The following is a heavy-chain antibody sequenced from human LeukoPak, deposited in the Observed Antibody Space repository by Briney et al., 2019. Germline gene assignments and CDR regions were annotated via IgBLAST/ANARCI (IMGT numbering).Heavy chain of an antibody. D-gene: IGHD3-10*01. CDR1: GFTFSSYS. CDR2: ISYDGSYK. Sequence: GESLKISCAASGFTFSSYSMHWVRQAPGKGLEWVAVISYDGSYKYYADSVKGRFTISRDNSKNTLYVQMNSLRAEDTAVYYCAGSQFGSGSYYNIDYWGQGTLVTVSS. J-gene: IGHJ4*02. CDR3: AGSQFGSGSYYNIDY. V-gene: IGHV3-30*04.